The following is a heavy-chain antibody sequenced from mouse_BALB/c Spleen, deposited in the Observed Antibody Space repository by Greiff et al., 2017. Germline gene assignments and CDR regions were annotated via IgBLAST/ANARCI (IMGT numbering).Heavy chain of an antibody. V-gene: IGHV5-12-2*01. J-gene: IGHJ4*01. CDR3: ARHGGYYAMDY. CDR2: ISNGGGST. Sequence: EVQGVESGGGLVQPGGSLKLSCAASGFTFSSYTMSWVRQTPEKRLEWVAYISNGGGSTYYPDTVKGRFTISRDNAKNTLYLQMSSLKSEDTAMYYCARHGGYYAMDYWGQGTSVTVSS. CDR1: GFTFSSYT.